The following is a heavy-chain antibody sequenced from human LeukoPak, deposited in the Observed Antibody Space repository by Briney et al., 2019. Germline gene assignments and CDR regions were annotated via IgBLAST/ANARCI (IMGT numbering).Heavy chain of an antibody. CDR2: INPSGGST. V-gene: IGHV1-46*01. CDR1: GYSFTSCF. J-gene: IGHJ4*02. Sequence: ASVKVSCKASGYSFTSCFIHWLRQAPGQGLEWMGIINPSGGSTSYAQNFQGRVTMTRDTSTSTVYMELNSLRSEDTAVYYCARALIYGGNEDYWGQGTLVTVSS. D-gene: IGHD4/OR15-4a*01. CDR3: ARALIYGGNEDY.